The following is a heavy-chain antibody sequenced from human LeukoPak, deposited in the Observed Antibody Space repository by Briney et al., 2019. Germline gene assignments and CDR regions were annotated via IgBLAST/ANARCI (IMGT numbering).Heavy chain of an antibody. V-gene: IGHV5-51*01. CDR2: IYPGDSDT. J-gene: IGHJ5*02. CDR1: GYSFTSYW. Sequence: GESLKISCKGSGYSFTSYWIGWVRQMPGKGLEWMGIIYPGDSDTRYSPSFQGQVTISADKSISTAYLQWSSLKASDTAMYYCARRYCSGGSCYSGWGGWFDPWGQGTLVTVSS. D-gene: IGHD2-15*01. CDR3: ARRYCSGGSCYSGWGGWFDP.